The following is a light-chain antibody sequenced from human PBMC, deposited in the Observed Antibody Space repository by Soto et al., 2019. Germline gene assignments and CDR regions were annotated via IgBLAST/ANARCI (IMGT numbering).Light chain of an antibody. Sequence: EIVMTQSPATLSVSPGERATLSCRASQSVSSNLAWYQQKPGQAPRLLIYGASTRATGIPARFSGSGSGTASTPTISSLQSEDFAVSSCQQYNNWPPITFGQGTRLEMK. CDR1: QSVSSN. CDR3: QQYNNWPPIT. CDR2: GAS. V-gene: IGKV3-15*01. J-gene: IGKJ5*01.